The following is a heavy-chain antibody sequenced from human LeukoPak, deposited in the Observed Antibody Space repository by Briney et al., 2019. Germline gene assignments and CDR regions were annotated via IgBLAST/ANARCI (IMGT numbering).Heavy chain of an antibody. J-gene: IGHJ4*02. V-gene: IGHV3-53*01. CDR3: ARGFEYYYDSSGYYYYY. CDR1: GFTVSSNY. CDR2: IYSGGST. D-gene: IGHD3-22*01. Sequence: GGSLRLSCAASGFTVSSNYMSWVRQTPGKGLEWVSVIYSGGSTYYADSVKGRFTISRDNSKNTLYLQMNSLRAEGTAVYYCARGFEYYYDSSGYYYYYWGQGTLVTVSS.